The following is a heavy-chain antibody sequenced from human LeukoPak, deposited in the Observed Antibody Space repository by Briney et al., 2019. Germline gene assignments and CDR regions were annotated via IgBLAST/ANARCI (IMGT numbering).Heavy chain of an antibody. J-gene: IGHJ5*02. V-gene: IGHV3-11*01. Sequence: GGSLRLSCAAYGFTFSDYYMSWIRQAPGMGGEGFSYISSSGSTIYYTDSVKGRFTISRDNAKNSLYLHMHSLRAEDTAMYYCARHVDTGEAFYNWFDPWGQGTLVTVSS. CDR1: GFTFSDYY. CDR3: ARHVDTGEAFYNWFDP. D-gene: IGHD5-18*01. CDR2: ISSSGSTI.